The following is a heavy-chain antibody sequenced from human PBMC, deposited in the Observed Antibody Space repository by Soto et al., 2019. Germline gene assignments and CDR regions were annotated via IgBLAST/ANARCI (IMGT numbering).Heavy chain of an antibody. CDR2: IYWDDDK. D-gene: IGHD4-17*01. CDR3: AHKNYGDYPTHS. Sequence: QITLKESGPTLVKPTQTLTLTCTFSGFSLSTNGVGVGWVRQPPGKALEWLAVIYWDDDKRYSPSLKSRLTITKDTSKNQVVLTMTNMDPVDTATYYCAHKNYGDYPTHSWGQGTLVTVSS. CDR1: GFSLSTNGVG. J-gene: IGHJ4*02. V-gene: IGHV2-5*02.